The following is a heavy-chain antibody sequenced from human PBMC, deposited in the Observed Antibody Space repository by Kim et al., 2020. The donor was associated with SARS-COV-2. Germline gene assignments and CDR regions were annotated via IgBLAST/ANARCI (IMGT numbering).Heavy chain of an antibody. V-gene: IGHV3-11*04. CDR2: TQ. D-gene: IGHD5-18*01. J-gene: IGHJ4*02. Sequence: TQYYADSVKGGFTISRDKAKNLLFLQMNSLRAEDTALYYCARIGYRATEDWGQGTLVTVSS. CDR3: ARIGYRATED.